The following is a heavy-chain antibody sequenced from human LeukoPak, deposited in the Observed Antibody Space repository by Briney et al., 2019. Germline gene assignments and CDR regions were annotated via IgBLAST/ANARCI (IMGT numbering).Heavy chain of an antibody. J-gene: IGHJ4*02. CDR3: ARADGSGFDY. CDR2: IYYSGST. V-gene: IGHV4-39*07. CDR1: GGSISSSSYY. D-gene: IGHD3-10*01. Sequence: SETLSLTCTVSGGSISSSSYYWGWIRQPPGKGLEWIGSIYYSGSTYYNPSLKSRVTISVDTSKNQFSLKLSSVTAADTAVYYCARADGSGFDYWGQGTLVTVSS.